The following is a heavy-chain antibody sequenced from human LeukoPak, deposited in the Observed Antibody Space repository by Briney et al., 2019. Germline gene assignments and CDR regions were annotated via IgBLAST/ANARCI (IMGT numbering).Heavy chain of an antibody. CDR3: ARDNIVGAGGYYFDY. J-gene: IGHJ4*02. CDR1: GFTFSSYS. D-gene: IGHD1-26*01. V-gene: IGHV3-21*01. CDR2: TSSSSSYI. Sequence: GGSLRLSCAASGFTFSSYSMNWVRQAPGKGLEWVSSTSSSSSYIYYADSVKGRFTISRDNAKNSLYLQMNSLRAEDTAVYYCARDNIVGAGGYYFDYWGQGTLVTVSS.